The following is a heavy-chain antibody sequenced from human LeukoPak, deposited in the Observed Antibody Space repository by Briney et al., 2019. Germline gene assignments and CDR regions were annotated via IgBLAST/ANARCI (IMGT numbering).Heavy chain of an antibody. D-gene: IGHD3-3*01. CDR2: IYTSGST. Sequence: NASETLSLTCTVSGGSISSYYWSWIRQPAGKGLEWIGRIYTSGSTNYNPSLKNRVTMSVDTSKNQFSLKLSSVTAADTAVYYCARAGSIWSGYYRFDPWGQGTLVTVSS. CDR1: GGSISSYY. V-gene: IGHV4-4*07. CDR3: ARAGSIWSGYYRFDP. J-gene: IGHJ5*02.